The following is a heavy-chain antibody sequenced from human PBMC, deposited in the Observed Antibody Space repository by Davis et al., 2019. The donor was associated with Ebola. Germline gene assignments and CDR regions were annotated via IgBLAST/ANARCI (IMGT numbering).Heavy chain of an antibody. CDR3: ASWYYYDSSGTHGSFDAFDI. V-gene: IGHV5-10-1*01. CDR1: GYSFTSYW. J-gene: IGHJ3*02. CDR2: IDPSDSYT. Sequence: PGGSLRLSCKGSGYSFTSYWISWVRQMPGKGLEWMGRIDPSDSYTNYSPSFQGHVTISADKSISTAYLQWSSLKASDTAMYYCASWYYYDSSGTHGSFDAFDIWGQGTMVTVSS. D-gene: IGHD3-22*01.